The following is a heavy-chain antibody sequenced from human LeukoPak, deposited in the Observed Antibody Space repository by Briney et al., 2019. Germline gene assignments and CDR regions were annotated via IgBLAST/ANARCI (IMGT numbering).Heavy chain of an antibody. CDR3: AGTATNGGAFDI. D-gene: IGHD2-8*01. CDR2: IYSSGST. Sequence: SQTLSLTCTVSGDSTSSGSYYWSWIRQPAGKGLEWIGRIYSSGSTNYNPSLKSRVTISSDTSKNQFSLKLSSVTGADTAVYYCAGTATNGGAFDIWGQGTMVTVSS. V-gene: IGHV4-61*02. J-gene: IGHJ3*02. CDR1: GDSTSSGSYY.